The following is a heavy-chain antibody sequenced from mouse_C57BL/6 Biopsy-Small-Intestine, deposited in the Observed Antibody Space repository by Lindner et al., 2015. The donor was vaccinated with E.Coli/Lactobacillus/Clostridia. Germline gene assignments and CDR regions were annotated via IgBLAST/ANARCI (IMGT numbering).Heavy chain of an antibody. Sequence: SVKVSCKASGGTFGSYGLSWVRQAPGQGLEWMGGIIPIFGTAIYAQRFQGRVTITADKSTSTAYMELSSLRSEDTAVYYCAQAGGHCDSTSCFDYWGQGTLVTVSS. V-gene: IGHV1-81*01. D-gene: IGHD2-14*01. CDR1: GGTFGSYG. CDR2: IIPIFGTA. J-gene: IGHJ4*01. CDR3: AQAGGHCDSTSCFDY.